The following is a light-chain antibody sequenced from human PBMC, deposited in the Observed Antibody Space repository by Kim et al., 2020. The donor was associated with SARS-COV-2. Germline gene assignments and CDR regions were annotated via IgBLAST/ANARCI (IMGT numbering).Light chain of an antibody. V-gene: IGKV3-15*01. CDR2: GAS. CDR1: QSVSSN. J-gene: IGKJ2*01. CDR3: QQYNTRDT. Sequence: LSVSPGERATPSCRASQSVSSNLAWYQQKPGQAPRLLIYGASTRATGIPARFSGSGSGTEFTLTISSLQSEDFAVYYCQQYNTRDTFGQGTKLEI.